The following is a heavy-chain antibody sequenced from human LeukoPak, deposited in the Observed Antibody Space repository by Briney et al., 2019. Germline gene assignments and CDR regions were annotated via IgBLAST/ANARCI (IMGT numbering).Heavy chain of an antibody. J-gene: IGHJ4*02. CDR1: GYFISSGYY. Sequence: ETLSLTCTVSGYFISSGYYWGWIRQPPGKGLEWVSAISGSGGSTYYADSVKGRFTISRDNSKNTLYLQMNSLRAEDTAVYYCAKDRQWLVLGYFDYWGQGTLVTVSS. V-gene: IGHV3-23*01. CDR3: AKDRQWLVLGYFDY. D-gene: IGHD6-19*01. CDR2: ISGSGGST.